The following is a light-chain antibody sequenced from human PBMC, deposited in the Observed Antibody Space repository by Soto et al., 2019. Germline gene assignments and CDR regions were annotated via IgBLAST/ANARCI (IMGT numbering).Light chain of an antibody. CDR3: AAWDDSLSAFYV. CDR1: SSNIGSNY. CDR2: RNN. V-gene: IGLV1-47*01. J-gene: IGLJ1*01. Sequence: QSVLNQPPSASGTPGQGVTISCSGSSSNIGSNYVYWYQQLPGTAPKLLIYRNNQRPSGVPDRFSGSKSGTSASLAISGLRSEDEADYYCAAWDDSLSAFYVFGTGTKVTVL.